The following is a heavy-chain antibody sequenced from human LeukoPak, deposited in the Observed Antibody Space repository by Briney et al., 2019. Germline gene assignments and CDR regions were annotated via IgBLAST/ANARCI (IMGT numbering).Heavy chain of an antibody. D-gene: IGHD2/OR15-2a*01. Sequence: SEALSLTCTVSGGSIIGHWWSWIRQPPGKGLEWIGDIFYSGGSTNYNPSLKSRLAMSLDTSKNQFSLKLTSVTAADTAMYYCARRNTADASIDFWGQGTLVTASS. J-gene: IGHJ4*02. CDR2: IFYSGGST. CDR1: GGSIIGHW. CDR3: ARRNTADASIDF. V-gene: IGHV4-59*08.